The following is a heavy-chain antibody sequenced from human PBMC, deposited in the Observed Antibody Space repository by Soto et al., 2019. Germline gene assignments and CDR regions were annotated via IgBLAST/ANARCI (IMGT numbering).Heavy chain of an antibody. D-gene: IGHD2-2*01. V-gene: IGHV1-2*04. J-gene: IGHJ6*02. CDR2: INPNSGGT. Sequence: ASVKVSCKASGYTFTGYYMHWVRQAPGQGLEWMGWINPNSGGTNYAQKFQGWVTMTRDTSISTAYMELSRLRSDDMAVYYCARDLDPIVVPAPLYYYYYGMDVWGQGTTVTVSS. CDR3: ARDLDPIVVPAPLYYYYYGMDV. CDR1: GYTFTGYY.